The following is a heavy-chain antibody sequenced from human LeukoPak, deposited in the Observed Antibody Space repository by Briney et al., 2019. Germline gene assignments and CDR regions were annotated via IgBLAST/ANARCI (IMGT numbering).Heavy chain of an antibody. CDR2: ISYDGSNK. CDR3: ARAVTRPYNWFDP. D-gene: IGHD4-17*01. V-gene: IGHV3-30-3*01. J-gene: IGHJ5*02. Sequence: GGSLRLSCAASGFTFSSYAMHWVRQAPGKGLEWVAVISYDGSNKYYADSVKGRFTISRDNSKNTLYLQMNSLRAEDTAVYYCARAVTRPYNWFDPWGQGTLVTDSS. CDR1: GFTFSSYA.